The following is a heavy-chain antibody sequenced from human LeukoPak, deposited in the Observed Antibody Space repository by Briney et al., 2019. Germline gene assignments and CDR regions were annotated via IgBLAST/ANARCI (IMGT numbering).Heavy chain of an antibody. CDR2: ISSGSSYI. CDR1: GFTFSSYS. Sequence: GGSLRLSCAASGFTFSSYSMNWVRQAPGKGLEWVSSISSGSSYIYYADSLKGRFTISRDNAKNSLYLQMNSLRAEDTAVYYCARGGYSSTWTPLDYWGQGTLVTASS. V-gene: IGHV3-21*01. CDR3: ARGGYSSTWTPLDY. D-gene: IGHD6-13*01. J-gene: IGHJ4*02.